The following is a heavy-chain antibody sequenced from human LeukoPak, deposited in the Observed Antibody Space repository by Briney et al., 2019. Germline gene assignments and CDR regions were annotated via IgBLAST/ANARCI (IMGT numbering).Heavy chain of an antibody. CDR1: GFTFSSYW. CDR3: ARDSGLWFGELCYFDY. CDR2: IKQDGSEK. V-gene: IGHV3-7*01. D-gene: IGHD3-10*01. J-gene: IGHJ4*02. Sequence: GGSLRLSCAASGFTFSSYWMSWVRQAPGKGLEWVANIKQDGSEKYYVDSVKGRFTISRDNAKNSLYLQMNSLRAEDTAVYYCARDSGLWFGELCYFDYWGQGTLVTVSS.